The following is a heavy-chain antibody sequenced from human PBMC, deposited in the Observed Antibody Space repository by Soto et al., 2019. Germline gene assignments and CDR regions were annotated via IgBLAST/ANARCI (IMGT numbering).Heavy chain of an antibody. Sequence: GSLRLSCAASGFTFSSYAMSWVRQAPGKGLEWVSAISGSGGSTYYADSVKGRFTISRDNSKNTLYLQMNSLRAEDTAVYYCAKDGNPIPYLTGYYRLGWFDPWGQGTLVTVSS. D-gene: IGHD3-9*01. V-gene: IGHV3-23*01. CDR3: AKDGNPIPYLTGYYRLGWFDP. CDR2: ISGSGGST. J-gene: IGHJ5*02. CDR1: GFTFSSYA.